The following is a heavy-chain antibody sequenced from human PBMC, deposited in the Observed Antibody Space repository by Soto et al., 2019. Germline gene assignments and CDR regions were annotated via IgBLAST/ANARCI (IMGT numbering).Heavy chain of an antibody. CDR1: GGSISSYY. V-gene: IGHV4-59*01. CDR2: IYYSGST. CDR3: ARACILDTAHVNWFDP. Sequence: SETLSLTCTVSGGSISSYYWSWIRQPPGKGLEWIGYIYYSGSTNYNPSLKSRVTISVDTSKNQFSLKLSSVTAADTAVYYCARACILDTAHVNWFDPWGQGTLVTVSS. J-gene: IGHJ5*02. D-gene: IGHD5-18*01.